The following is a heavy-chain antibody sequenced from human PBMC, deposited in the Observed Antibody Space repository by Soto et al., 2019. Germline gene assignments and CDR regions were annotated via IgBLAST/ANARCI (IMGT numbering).Heavy chain of an antibody. Sequence: GGSLRLSCAVSGFIVSSKYMTWVRQAPGKGLEWVSVIYTGGSTHYADSARGRFTISRDSSKNTLSLQMNSLRAEDAAVYYCTTYTGYGMDVWGQGATVTVSS. V-gene: IGHV3-53*01. CDR1: GFIVSSKY. CDR2: IYTGGST. J-gene: IGHJ6*02. CDR3: TTYTGYGMDV. D-gene: IGHD3-16*01.